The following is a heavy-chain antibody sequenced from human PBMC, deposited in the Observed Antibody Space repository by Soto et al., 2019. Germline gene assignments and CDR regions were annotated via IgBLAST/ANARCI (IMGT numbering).Heavy chain of an antibody. CDR3: ARGPYSGSYHLDY. D-gene: IGHD1-26*01. CDR2: ISSSSSYI. Sequence: GGSLRLSCAASGFTFSSYSMNWVRQAPGKGLEWVSSISSSSSYIYYADSVKGRFTISRDNAKNSLYLQMNSLRAEDTAVYYCARGPYSGSYHLDYWGQGTLVTVSS. J-gene: IGHJ4*02. V-gene: IGHV3-21*01. CDR1: GFTFSSYS.